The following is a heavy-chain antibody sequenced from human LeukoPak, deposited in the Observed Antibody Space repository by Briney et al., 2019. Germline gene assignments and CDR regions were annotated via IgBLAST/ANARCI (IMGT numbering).Heavy chain of an antibody. J-gene: IGHJ4*02. CDR3: VREKFYDNSGYDY. V-gene: IGHV3-48*03. CDR1: GFTLSSYE. CDR2: IGSSGSTV. D-gene: IGHD3-22*01. Sequence: GGSLRLSCAASGFTLSSYEMNWVRQAPGQGLEWVAYIGSSGSTVYYADSVKGRFTISRDNAKNSLFLQMNSLRAEDTADYYCVREKFYDNSGYDYWGQGTLVTVSS.